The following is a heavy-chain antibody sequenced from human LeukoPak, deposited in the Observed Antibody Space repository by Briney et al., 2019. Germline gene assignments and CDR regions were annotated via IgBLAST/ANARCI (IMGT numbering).Heavy chain of an antibody. V-gene: IGHV1-8*01. CDR2: MNPNSGNT. Sequence: ASVKVSCKASGYTFTSYDINWVRQATGQGLEWMGWMNPNSGNTGYAQKFQGRVTMTRGTSISTAYMELSRLRSDDTAVYYCASHYYDSSGPRDYWGQGTLVTVSS. J-gene: IGHJ4*02. D-gene: IGHD3-22*01. CDR1: GYTFTSYD. CDR3: ASHYYDSSGPRDY.